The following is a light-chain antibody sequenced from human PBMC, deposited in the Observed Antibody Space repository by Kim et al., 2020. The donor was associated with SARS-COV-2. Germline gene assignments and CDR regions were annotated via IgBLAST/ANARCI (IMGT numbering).Light chain of an antibody. CDR2: AAS. CDR1: QSVRDRS. CDR3: HQYGTSPQT. J-gene: IGKJ4*01. Sequence: DIVLTQSPVTLSLTPGERATLSCRASQSVRDRSLAWYQQRPGQAPRLLMIAASDRTTGIPDRFSGSGSGTDFTLTISRLEPEDYAVYYCHQYGTSPQTFGGGTKLEI. V-gene: IGKV3-20*01.